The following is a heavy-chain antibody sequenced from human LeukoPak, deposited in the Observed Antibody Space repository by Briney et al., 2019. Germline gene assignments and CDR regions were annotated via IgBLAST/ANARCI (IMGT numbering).Heavy chain of an antibody. Sequence: ASVKVSCKASGYTFTGYYMHWVRQAPGQGLEWMGWINPNSGGINYAQKFQGRVTMTRDTSISTAYMERSRLTSDDTAVYYCAVGAYDSSGYFGSWGQGTLVTVSS. CDR2: INPNSGGI. V-gene: IGHV1-2*02. D-gene: IGHD3-22*01. CDR3: AVGAYDSSGYFGS. J-gene: IGHJ4*02. CDR1: GYTFTGYY.